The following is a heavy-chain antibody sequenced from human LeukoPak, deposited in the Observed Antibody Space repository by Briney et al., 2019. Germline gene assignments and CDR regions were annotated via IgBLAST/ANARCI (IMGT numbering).Heavy chain of an antibody. CDR2: IYTSGST. CDR1: GGSISSYY. Sequence: SETLSLTCTVSGGSISSYYWSWIRQPAGKGLEWIGRIYTSGSTNYNPSLKSRVTISVDTSKNQFSLKLSSVTAADTAVYYCARGQDYDILTGYYSNFDYWGQGTLVTVSS. J-gene: IGHJ4*02. D-gene: IGHD3-9*01. CDR3: ARGQDYDILTGYYSNFDY. V-gene: IGHV4-4*07.